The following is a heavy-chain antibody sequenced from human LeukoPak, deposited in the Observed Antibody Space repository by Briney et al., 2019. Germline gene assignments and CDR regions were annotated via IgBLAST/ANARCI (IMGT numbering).Heavy chain of an antibody. CDR1: GFTFDDYG. CDR3: ARMGEDYYDFSYFDY. Sequence: KPGGSLRLSCAASGFTFDDYGMSWVRQAPGKGLEWISSISSSSTYIYYADSVRGRFTISRDNAKNSLYLQMNSLRAEDTAVYYCARMGEDYYDFSYFDYWGQGTLVTVSS. CDR2: ISSSSTYI. D-gene: IGHD3-22*01. J-gene: IGHJ4*02. V-gene: IGHV3-21*06.